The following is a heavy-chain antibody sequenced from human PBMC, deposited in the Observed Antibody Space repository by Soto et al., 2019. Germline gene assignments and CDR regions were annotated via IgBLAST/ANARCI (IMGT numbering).Heavy chain of an antibody. J-gene: IGHJ4*02. CDR1: VGSISSYY. V-gene: IGHV4-59*01. CDR2: IYYSGIT. CDR3: ARDLANSNPYYFDY. Sequence: PAEALSLGGTVSVGSISSYYWSWIRQPPGKGLEGIGYIYYSGITNYNPSPKSRGTISVDTSKNQFSLKLSSVTAADTAVYYCARDLANSNPYYFDYWGQGTLVTVSS. D-gene: IGHD4-4*01.